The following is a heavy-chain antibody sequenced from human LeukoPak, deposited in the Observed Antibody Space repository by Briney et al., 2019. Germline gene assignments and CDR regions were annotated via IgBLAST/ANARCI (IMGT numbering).Heavy chain of an antibody. CDR2: INPNSGGT. J-gene: IGHJ6*02. CDR1: GYTFTSYY. D-gene: IGHD3-22*01. Sequence: ASVKVSCKASGYTFTSYYMHWVRQAPGQGLEWMGWINPNSGGTNYAQKFQGWVTMTRDTSISTAYMELSRLRSDDTAVYYCARDLIYYDSSGYYFVYGMDVWGQGTTVTVSS. V-gene: IGHV1-2*04. CDR3: ARDLIYYDSSGYYFVYGMDV.